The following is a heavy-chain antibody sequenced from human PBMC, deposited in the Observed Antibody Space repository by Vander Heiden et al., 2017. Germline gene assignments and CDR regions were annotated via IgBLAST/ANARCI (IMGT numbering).Heavy chain of an antibody. CDR1: GFTFHNYA. V-gene: IGHV3-33*01. CDR3: ARAESLTGTGCFDH. Sequence: QVQLVESGGGVVQPGKSLRLSCAASGFTFHNYAMQWVRQAPGKGLEWVAAVWYDGSDQRYVDSVKGRFSISRDNSKNTVHLQMNSLSVEDTAFYYCARAESLTGTGCFDHWGQGVLVTVSS. CDR2: VWYDGSDQ. J-gene: IGHJ4*02. D-gene: IGHD1-1*01.